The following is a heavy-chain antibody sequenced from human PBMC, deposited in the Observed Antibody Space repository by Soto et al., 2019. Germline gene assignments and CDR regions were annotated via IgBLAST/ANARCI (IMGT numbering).Heavy chain of an antibody. J-gene: IGHJ5*02. CDR3: ARMASSGSLNWYDP. Sequence: ASVKVSCKASGYTFTNYEINWVRQATGQGLEWMGWMNPGSGNTGYAHKFQGRVTMTRNISISTAYMELSRLGSDDTAIYYCARMASSGSLNWYDPWGQGTLVTVSS. V-gene: IGHV1-8*01. CDR1: GYTFTNYE. D-gene: IGHD3-10*01. CDR2: MNPGSGNT.